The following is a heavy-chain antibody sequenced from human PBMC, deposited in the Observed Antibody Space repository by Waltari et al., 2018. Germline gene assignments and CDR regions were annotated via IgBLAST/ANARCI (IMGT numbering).Heavy chain of an antibody. CDR2: INLSGGST. CDR3: AREEGVTIFGVADYGMDV. J-gene: IGHJ6*02. V-gene: IGHV1-46*01. D-gene: IGHD3-3*01. Sequence: QVQLVQSGAEVKKPGASVKVSCKASGYTFTSYYMHWVRQAPGQGLEWRGIINLSGGSTSYAQKFQGRVTMTRDTSTSTVYMELSSLRSEDTAVYYCAREEGVTIFGVADYGMDVWGQGTTVTVSS. CDR1: GYTFTSYY.